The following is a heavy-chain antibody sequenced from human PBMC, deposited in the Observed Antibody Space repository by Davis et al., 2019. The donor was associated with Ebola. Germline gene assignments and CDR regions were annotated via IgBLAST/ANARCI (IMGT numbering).Heavy chain of an antibody. CDR1: GGSFSSYY. Sequence: SETLSLTCAVYGGSFSSYYWSWIRQPPGKGLEWIGYIYYSGSTNYNPSLKSRVTISVDTSKNQFSLKLSSVTAADTAVYYCARVYYSSSNWFDPWGQGTLVTVSS. J-gene: IGHJ5*02. D-gene: IGHD6-6*01. CDR3: ARVYYSSSNWFDP. V-gene: IGHV4-59*01. CDR2: IYYSGST.